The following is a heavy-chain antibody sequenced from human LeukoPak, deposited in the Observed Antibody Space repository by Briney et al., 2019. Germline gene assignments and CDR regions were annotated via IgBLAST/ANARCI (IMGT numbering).Heavy chain of an antibody. V-gene: IGHV4-34*01. J-gene: IGHJ4*02. CDR1: GGSFSGYY. D-gene: IGHD3/OR15-3a*01. Sequence: PSETLSLTCAVYGGSFSGYYWSWIRQPPGKGLEWIGEINHSGSTNYNPSLKSRATISVDTPKNQFSLKLSSVTAADTAVYYCTVGLYYFDYWGQGTLVTVSS. CDR2: INHSGST. CDR3: TVGLYYFDY.